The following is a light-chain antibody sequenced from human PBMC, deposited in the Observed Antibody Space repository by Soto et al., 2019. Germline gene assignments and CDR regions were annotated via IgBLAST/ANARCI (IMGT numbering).Light chain of an antibody. J-gene: IGLJ1*01. CDR2: SNN. CDR1: NSNIGSNT. V-gene: IGLV1-44*01. CDR3: ATWDDRLNGYV. Sequence: QPVLTQPPSASGTPGQRVTISCSGSNSNIGSNTVTWYQQLPGTAPILLIYSNNQRSSGVPDRFSGSRSGTLGSLAISGLQSEDEADYYCATWDDRLNGYVFGSGTKVTVL.